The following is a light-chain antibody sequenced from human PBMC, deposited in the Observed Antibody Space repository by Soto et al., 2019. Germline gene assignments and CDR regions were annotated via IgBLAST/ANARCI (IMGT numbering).Light chain of an antibody. CDR3: QQYYGTPPYT. J-gene: IGKJ2*01. CDR2: WAS. Sequence: DIVMTQSPDSLAVSLGERATINCKSSQSILYSSNNKNYLAWYQQKPGQPPKLLIYWASTRESGVPDRFSGSGSGTDFTLTISSVQAEDVAVYYCQQYYGTPPYTFGQGTKLEIK. CDR1: QSILYSSNNKNY. V-gene: IGKV4-1*01.